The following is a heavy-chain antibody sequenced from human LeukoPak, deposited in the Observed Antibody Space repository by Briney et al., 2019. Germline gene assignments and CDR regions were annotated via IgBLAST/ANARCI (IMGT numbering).Heavy chain of an antibody. J-gene: IGHJ4*02. CDR1: GFTFSSYA. Sequence: AGSLRLSCAASGFTFSSYAMSWVRQAPGKGLEWVSSISGVGGDTYYAVSVKGRFTISRDDSQNTLYLHMNSLRAGDTAVYYCAKARGGQAFDYWGQGTLVTVSS. CDR2: ISGVGGDT. D-gene: IGHD3-10*01. CDR3: AKARGGQAFDY. V-gene: IGHV3-23*01.